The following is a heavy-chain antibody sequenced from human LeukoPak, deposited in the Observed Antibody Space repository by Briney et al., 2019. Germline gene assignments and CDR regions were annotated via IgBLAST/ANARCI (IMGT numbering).Heavy chain of an antibody. Sequence: VASVKVSCKASGYTFTGYYMHWVRQAPGQGLEWMGLINPNSGGTNFAQKFQGWVTMTRDTSISTAYMELSRLRSDDTAVYYCARVVVEVGMGGSEFDAFDIWGQGTMVTVSS. CDR2: INPNSGGT. CDR3: ARVVVEVGMGGSEFDAFDI. CDR1: GYTFTGYY. V-gene: IGHV1-2*04. J-gene: IGHJ3*02. D-gene: IGHD2-2*01.